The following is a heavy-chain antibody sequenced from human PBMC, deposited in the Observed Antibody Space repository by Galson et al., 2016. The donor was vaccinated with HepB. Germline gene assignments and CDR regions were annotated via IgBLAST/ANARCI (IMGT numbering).Heavy chain of an antibody. CDR3: AREDNWNYSFEY. CDR1: GFTFSDYW. D-gene: IGHD1-7*01. Sequence: SLRLSCAASGFTFSDYWMSWVRQAPGKGLEWVANIKQDGSEKYYVDSVKGRFTISRDNAKNSLYLQMNSLRAGDTAVYYCAREDNWNYSFEYWGQGTLVTVSS. V-gene: IGHV3-7*03. J-gene: IGHJ4*02. CDR2: IKQDGSEK.